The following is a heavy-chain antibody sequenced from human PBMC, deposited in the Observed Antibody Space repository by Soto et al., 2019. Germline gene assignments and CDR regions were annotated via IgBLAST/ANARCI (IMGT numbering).Heavy chain of an antibody. D-gene: IGHD6-13*01. V-gene: IGHV4-34*01. CDR2: INHSDST. J-gene: IGHJ4*02. Sequence: SETLSLTCAVYGLSFSGYYWSWIRQPPGKGLEWIGEINHSDSTKYNPSLKSRVTISEDTSKNQLSLKLSSVTAADTAVYYCARLYGSRGPFDYWGQGTLVTV. CDR1: GLSFSGYY. CDR3: ARLYGSRGPFDY.